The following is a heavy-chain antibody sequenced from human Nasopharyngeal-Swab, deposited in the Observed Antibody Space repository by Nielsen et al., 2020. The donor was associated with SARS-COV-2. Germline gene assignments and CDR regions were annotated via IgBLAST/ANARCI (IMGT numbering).Heavy chain of an antibody. V-gene: IGHV3-30-3*01. CDR3: ARDLYRMRLLIIAVGY. CDR1: GFTFSSYA. J-gene: IGHJ4*02. Sequence: GESLKISCAASGFTFSSYAIHWVRQAPGKGLEWVAVISYDGSNKYYADSVKGRFTISRDNSKNTLYLQMNSLRADDTAVYYCARDLYRMRLLIIAVGYWGQGTLVTVSS. CDR2: ISYDGSNK. D-gene: IGHD3-9*01.